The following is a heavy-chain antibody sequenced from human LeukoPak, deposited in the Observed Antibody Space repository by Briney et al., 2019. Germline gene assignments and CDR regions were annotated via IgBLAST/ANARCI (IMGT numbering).Heavy chain of an antibody. V-gene: IGHV3-43*02. CDR2: ISGDGGWT. Sequence: GGSLRLSCAASGSTFGDYAIHWVRQAPGKGLEWVSLISGDGGWTYYADSVKGRFTISRDNSKSSLYLQMNSLRTEDTAFYYCAKDWGRTFDYWGQGTLVTVSS. J-gene: IGHJ4*02. D-gene: IGHD3-16*01. CDR1: GSTFGDYA. CDR3: AKDWGRTFDY.